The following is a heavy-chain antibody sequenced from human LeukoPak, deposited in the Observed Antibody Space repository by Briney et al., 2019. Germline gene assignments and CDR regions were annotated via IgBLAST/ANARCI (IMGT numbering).Heavy chain of an antibody. V-gene: IGHV3-23*01. D-gene: IGHD3-9*01. CDR1: GFTFSSYG. CDR3: AKRGYDILTGYPTG. CDR2: ISGSGGST. Sequence: GGTLRLSCAASGFTFSSYGMSWVRQAPGKGLEWVSAISGSGGSTYYADSVKGRFTISRDNSKNTLYLQMNSLRAEDTAVYYCAKRGYDILTGYPTGWGQGTLVTVSS. J-gene: IGHJ4*02.